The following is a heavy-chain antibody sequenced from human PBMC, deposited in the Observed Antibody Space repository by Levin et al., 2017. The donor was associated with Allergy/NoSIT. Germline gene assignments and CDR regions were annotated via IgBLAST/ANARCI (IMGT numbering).Heavy chain of an antibody. J-gene: IGHJ4*02. CDR2: ISSSGSTI. V-gene: IGHV3-48*03. D-gene: IGHD6-19*01. Sequence: GGSLRLSCAASGFTFNSYEMTWVRQAPGKGLEWVSYISSSGSTIYYADSVKGRFTISRDNAKNSLFLQMNSLRAEDTAVYYCAKIAVTDTGGDYWGQGTLVTVSS. CDR3: AKIAVTDTGGDY. CDR1: GFTFNSYE.